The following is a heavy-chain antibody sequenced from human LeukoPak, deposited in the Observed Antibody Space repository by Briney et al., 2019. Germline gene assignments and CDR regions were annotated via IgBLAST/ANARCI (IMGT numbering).Heavy chain of an antibody. CDR2: INYSGST. Sequence: SETLSLSCAVYGGSFSGYYWSWVRQPPGKGLEWIGEINYSGSTNYSPSLKSRVTISVDTSKNQSSLKLSSVTAADTAVYYCARDPYCSGGSCYYYYGMDVWGQGTTVTVSS. CDR3: ARDPYCSGGSCYYYYGMDV. CDR1: GGSFSGYY. D-gene: IGHD2-15*01. V-gene: IGHV4-34*01. J-gene: IGHJ6*02.